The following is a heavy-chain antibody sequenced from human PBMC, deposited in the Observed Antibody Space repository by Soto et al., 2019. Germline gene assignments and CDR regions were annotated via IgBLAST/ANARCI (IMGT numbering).Heavy chain of an antibody. D-gene: IGHD1-26*01. V-gene: IGHV1-69*13. Sequence: ASVKVSLKAAGGTFSSYSISWVRPAPGQWLEWMGGIIPIFGTANYAQKFQGRVTITADESTSTAYIELSSLRSEDTAVYYCARALYRGSYYWMEVWGQGATVSVSS. CDR1: GGTFSSYS. CDR3: ARALYRGSYYWMEV. CDR2: IIPIFGTA. J-gene: IGHJ6*02.